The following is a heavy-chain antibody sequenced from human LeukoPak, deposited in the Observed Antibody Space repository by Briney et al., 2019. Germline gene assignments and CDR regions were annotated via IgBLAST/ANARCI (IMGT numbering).Heavy chain of an antibody. Sequence: GGSLRLSCAASGFTFSTYAMHWVRQAPGKGLEWVALISYDYGSNKYYGDSVKGRFTISRDNAENSLYLQMNSLRAEDTAVYYCASEIEVFFDYWGQGTLVTVSS. CDR3: ASEIEVFFDY. D-gene: IGHD1-14*01. J-gene: IGHJ4*02. V-gene: IGHV3-30-3*01. CDR2: ISYDYGSNK. CDR1: GFTFSTYA.